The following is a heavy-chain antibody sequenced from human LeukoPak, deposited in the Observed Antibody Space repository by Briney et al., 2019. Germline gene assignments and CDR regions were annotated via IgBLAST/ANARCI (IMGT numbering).Heavy chain of an antibody. V-gene: IGHV3-7*01. CDR2: IKQDGSEK. CDR3: VTTYYDFWSGYFPSDY. CDR1: GFTFSSYW. D-gene: IGHD3-3*01. Sequence: GGSLRLSCAASGFTFSSYWMSWVRQAPGKGLERVANIKQDGSEKYYVDSVKGRFTISRDNAKNSLYLQMNSLRAEDTAVYYCVTTYYDFWSGYFPSDYWGQGTLVTVSS. J-gene: IGHJ4*02.